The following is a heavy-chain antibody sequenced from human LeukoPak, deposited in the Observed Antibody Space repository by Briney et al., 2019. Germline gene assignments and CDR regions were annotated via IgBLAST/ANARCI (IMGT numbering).Heavy chain of an antibody. Sequence: PSETLSLTCTVSGGSIGCSYWSWIRQPAGKGLEWIGRVYTSGSTNYNYNPSLKSRLTMSVDTSKNQFSLKLSSVTAADTAVYYCARDPNSALWGQGTLVTVSS. J-gene: IGHJ4*02. D-gene: IGHD2-21*01. CDR3: ARDPNSAL. CDR1: GGSIGCSY. V-gene: IGHV4-4*07. CDR2: VYTSGST.